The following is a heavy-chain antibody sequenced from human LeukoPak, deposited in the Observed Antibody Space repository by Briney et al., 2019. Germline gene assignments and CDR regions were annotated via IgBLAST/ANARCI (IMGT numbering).Heavy chain of an antibody. J-gene: IGHJ3*02. CDR1: GGTFSSYA. CDR3: ASTVRFGELFSHDAFDI. V-gene: IGHV1-69*04. D-gene: IGHD3-10*01. Sequence: GASVKVSCKASGGTFSSYAISWVRQAPGQGLEWMGRIIPILGIANYAQRLQGRVTITADKSTSTAYMELSSLRSEDTAVYYCASTVRFGELFSHDAFDIWGQGTMVTVSS. CDR2: IIPILGIA.